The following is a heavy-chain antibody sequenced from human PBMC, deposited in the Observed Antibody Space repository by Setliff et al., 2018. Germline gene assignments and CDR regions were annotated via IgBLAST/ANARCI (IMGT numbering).Heavy chain of an antibody. J-gene: IGHJ6*03. CDR3: ARGSRFGTIVYKGDYYMEV. D-gene: IGHD3-10*01. V-gene: IGHV7-4-1*02. CDR1: GYTFTNYA. CDR2: IDTNTGNP. Sequence: ASVKVSCKASGYTFTNYAMTWMRQAPGQGLEYMGWIDTNTGNPIYAQGFTGRFVFSLDTSVSTAYLQISSLKSEDTAVYYCARGSRFGTIVYKGDYYMEVWGKGTTGTVS.